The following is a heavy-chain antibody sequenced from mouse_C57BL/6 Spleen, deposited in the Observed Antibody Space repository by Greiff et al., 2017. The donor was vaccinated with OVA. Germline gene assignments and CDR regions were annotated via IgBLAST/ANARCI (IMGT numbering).Heavy chain of an antibody. CDR3: ARWLLRYYYAMDY. CDR1: GYTFTSYW. CDR2: INPSNGGT. J-gene: IGHJ4*01. D-gene: IGHD2-3*01. V-gene: IGHV1-53*01. Sequence: VQLQQPGTELVKPGASVKLSCKASGYTFTSYWMHWVKQRPGQGLEWIGNINPSNGGTNYNEKFKSKATLTVDKSSSTAYMQLSSLTSEDSAVYYCARWLLRYYYAMDYWGQGTSVTVSS.